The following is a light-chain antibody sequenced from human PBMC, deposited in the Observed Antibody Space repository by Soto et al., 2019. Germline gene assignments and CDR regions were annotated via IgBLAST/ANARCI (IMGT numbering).Light chain of an antibody. CDR2: DVD. Sequence: QSALTQPRSVSGSPGQSVTISCAGTRSDVGGYNYVSWYQHHPGKAPKLTIYDVDKRPSGVPDRFSGSKAGNTASLTISGLQAEDEADYYCCSYVGSSSTWVFGGGTKLTV. J-gene: IGLJ3*02. CDR1: RSDVGGYNY. V-gene: IGLV2-11*01. CDR3: CSYVGSSSTWV.